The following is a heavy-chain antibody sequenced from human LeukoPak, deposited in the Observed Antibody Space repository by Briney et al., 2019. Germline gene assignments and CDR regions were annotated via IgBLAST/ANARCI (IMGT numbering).Heavy chain of an antibody. CDR1: GFTFSSYG. Sequence: GGSLRLSCAASGFTFSSYGMHWVRQAPGKGLEWVAFIRYDGSNKYYADSVKGRFTISRDNSKNTLYLQMNSLRAEDTAVYYCAKDLEYSGTYPDALDLWGQGTMVPVSS. V-gene: IGHV3-30*02. CDR3: AKDLEYSGTYPDALDL. CDR2: IRYDGSNK. J-gene: IGHJ3*01. D-gene: IGHD1-26*01.